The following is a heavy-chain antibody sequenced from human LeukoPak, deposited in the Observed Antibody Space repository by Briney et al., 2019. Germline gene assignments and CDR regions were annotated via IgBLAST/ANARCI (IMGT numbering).Heavy chain of an antibody. Sequence: GGSLRLSCAASGFTFSSYSMNWVRQAPGKGLEWVSYISSSSSTIYYADSVKGRFTISRDNAKNSLYPQMNSLRAEDTAVYYCAGFYGSGSHDAFDIWGQGTMVTVSS. CDR1: GFTFSSYS. D-gene: IGHD3-10*01. CDR2: ISSSSSTI. V-gene: IGHV3-48*04. CDR3: AGFYGSGSHDAFDI. J-gene: IGHJ3*02.